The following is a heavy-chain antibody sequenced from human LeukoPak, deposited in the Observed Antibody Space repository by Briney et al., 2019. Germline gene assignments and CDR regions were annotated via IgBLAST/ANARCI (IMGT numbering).Heavy chain of an antibody. CDR3: AREFGPAAPFDP. CDR1: GFTFSSYS. D-gene: IGHD2-2*01. CDR2: ISSSSSYI. V-gene: IGHV3-21*01. Sequence: GGSLRLSCAASGFTFSSYSMNWVRQAPGKGLEWVSSISSSSSYIYYADSVKGRFTISRDNAKNSLYLQMNSLRAEDTAVYYCAREFGPAAPFDPWGQGTLVTVSS. J-gene: IGHJ5*02.